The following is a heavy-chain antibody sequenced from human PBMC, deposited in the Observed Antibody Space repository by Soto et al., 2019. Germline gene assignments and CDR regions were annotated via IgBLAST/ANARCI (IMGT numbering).Heavy chain of an antibody. J-gene: IGHJ4*02. CDR3: ARDRSMDGYNSRSFDY. D-gene: IGHD5-12*01. V-gene: IGHV1-69*01. Sequence: QVQLVQSGAEVKKPGSSVKVSCKASGGTFSSFGFNWVRQAPGQGLEWMGGIIPLFGTANYAEKFQGRVTLSADEGTSTASMELIGLRSEDPAIYYCARDRSMDGYNSRSFDYWGQGPLVTVS. CDR2: IIPLFGTA. CDR1: GGTFSSFG.